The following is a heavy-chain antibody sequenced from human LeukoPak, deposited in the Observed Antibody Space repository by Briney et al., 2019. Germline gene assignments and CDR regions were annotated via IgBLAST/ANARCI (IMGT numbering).Heavy chain of an antibody. CDR1: GFTFSSYW. CDR2: IQQDGSEK. D-gene: IGHD3-22*01. J-gene: IGHJ4*02. V-gene: IGHV3-7*01. Sequence: GGSLRLSCAASGFTFSSYWMSWVRQTPGKGLEWVANIQQDGSEKNYVDSVKGRFTISRDNAKNSLYLQMNSLRAEDTAVYYCARLGYYDSSGYYNYWGQGTLVTVSS. CDR3: ARLGYYDSSGYYNY.